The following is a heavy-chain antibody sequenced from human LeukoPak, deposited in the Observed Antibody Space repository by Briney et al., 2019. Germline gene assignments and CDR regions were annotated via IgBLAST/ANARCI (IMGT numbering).Heavy chain of an antibody. V-gene: IGHV1-46*01. J-gene: IGHJ4*02. CDR3: ARVAGMATFLRY. CDR2: INPSGGST. Sequence: ASVKVSCKASGYTFASYYMHWVRQAPGQGLEWMGIINPSGGSTSYAQKFQGRVTMTRDTSTSTVYMELSSLRSEDTAVYYCARVAGMATFLRYWGQGTLVTVSS. D-gene: IGHD5-24*01. CDR1: GYTFASYY.